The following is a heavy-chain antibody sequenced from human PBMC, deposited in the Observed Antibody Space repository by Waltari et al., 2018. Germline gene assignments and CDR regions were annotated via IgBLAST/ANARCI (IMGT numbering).Heavy chain of an antibody. CDR1: GGTFSSYA. D-gene: IGHD3-3*01. CDR2: IIPIFGTA. CDR3: ARVLALRFLEWDWFDP. V-gene: IGHV1-69*12. J-gene: IGHJ5*02. Sequence: QVQLVQSGAEVKKPGSSVKVSCKASGGTFSSYAISWVRQAPGQGLEWRGGIIPIFGTANYAQKFQGRVTITADESTSTAYMELSSLRSEDTAVYYCARVLALRFLEWDWFDPWGQGTLVTVSS.